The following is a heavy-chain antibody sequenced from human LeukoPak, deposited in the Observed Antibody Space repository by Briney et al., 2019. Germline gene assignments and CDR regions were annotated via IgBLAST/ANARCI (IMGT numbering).Heavy chain of an antibody. CDR3: ARVVKFWRWLQFDY. D-gene: IGHD5-24*01. Sequence: SETLSLTCAVYGGSFSGYYWSWIRQPPGKGLEWIGEINHSGSTDYNPSLKSRVTISVDTSKNQFSLKLSSVTAADTAVYYCARVVKFWRWLQFDYWGQGTPVTVSS. CDR2: INHSGST. CDR1: GGSFSGYY. V-gene: IGHV4-34*01. J-gene: IGHJ4*02.